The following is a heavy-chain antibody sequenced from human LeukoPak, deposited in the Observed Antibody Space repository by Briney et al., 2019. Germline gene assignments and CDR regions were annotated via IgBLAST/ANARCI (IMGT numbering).Heavy chain of an antibody. CDR1: GFTFSSYW. V-gene: IGHV3-74*01. CDR2: INSDGIST. D-gene: IGHD2-8*01. Sequence: GGSLRLSCAASGFTFSSYWMHWVRQAPGKGLVWVSRINSDGISTSYADSVKGRFTISRDNAKNTLYVQMNSLRAEDTAVYYCARDLNGHYLNYWGQGTLDTVSS. CDR3: ARDLNGHYLNY. J-gene: IGHJ4*02.